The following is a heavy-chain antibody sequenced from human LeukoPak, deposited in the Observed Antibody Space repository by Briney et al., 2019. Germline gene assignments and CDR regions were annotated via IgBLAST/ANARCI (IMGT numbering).Heavy chain of an antibody. J-gene: IGHJ4*02. V-gene: IGHV3-48*01. D-gene: IGHD6-13*01. CDR3: ARARQYSSSQFDY. CDR2: ISSSSSTI. CDR1: GFTFSSYS. Sequence: GGSLRLSCAASGFTFSSYSMNWVRQAPGKGLEWVSYISSSSSTIYYADSVKGRFTISRDNAKNSLYLQMNSLRAEDTAVYYCARARQYSSSQFDYWGQGTLVTVSS.